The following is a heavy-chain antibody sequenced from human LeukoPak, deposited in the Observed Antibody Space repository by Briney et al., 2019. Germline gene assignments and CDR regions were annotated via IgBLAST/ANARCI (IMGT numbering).Heavy chain of an antibody. CDR1: GFTFSVYY. Sequence: GGSLRLSCAASGFTFSVYYMFWVRQAPGKGLVWVSNISPDATNSKYADFVEGRFTISRGNAKNTLYLQLNSLRVEDAAVYYCATGYRSAYSWDSWGQGILVTVSS. CDR3: ATGYRSAYSWDS. CDR2: ISPDATNS. J-gene: IGHJ4*02. D-gene: IGHD5-12*01. V-gene: IGHV3-74*03.